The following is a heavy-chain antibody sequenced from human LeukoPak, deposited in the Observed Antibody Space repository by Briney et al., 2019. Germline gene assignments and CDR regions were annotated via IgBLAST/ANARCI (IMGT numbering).Heavy chain of an antibody. D-gene: IGHD3-10*01. V-gene: IGHV3-30*18. CDR1: GFTFSSYG. CDR2: ISYDGSKK. J-gene: IGHJ5*02. Sequence: GGSLRLSCAASGFTFSSYGMHWVRQAPGKGLEWVAIISYDGSKKYYGDYVKGRFTISRDNSKNTLYLQMNSLRAEDTAVYYCAKAYYGSGSPLDWFDPWGQGTLVTVSS. CDR3: AKAYYGSGSPLDWFDP.